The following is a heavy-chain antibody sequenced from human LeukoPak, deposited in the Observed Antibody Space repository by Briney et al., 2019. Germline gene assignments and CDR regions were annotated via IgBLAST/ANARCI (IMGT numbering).Heavy chain of an antibody. J-gene: IGHJ4*02. CDR2: ISGGSGST. CDR1: GFTFSNYA. CDR3: AKHRFESGGYHSTD. V-gene: IGHV3-23*01. Sequence: GGSLRLSCIVSGFTFSNYAMSWVRQAPGKGLEWVSTISGGSGSTYCADSVKGRFTISRDNSKNTLYLQMNSLRDEDTAVYYCAKHRFESGGYHSTDWGQGTLVTVSS. D-gene: IGHD3-22*01.